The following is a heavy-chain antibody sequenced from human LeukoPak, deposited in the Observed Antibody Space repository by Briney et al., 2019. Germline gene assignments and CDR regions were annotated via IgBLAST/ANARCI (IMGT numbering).Heavy chain of an antibody. CDR2: ISRSGSTI. V-gene: IGHV3-48*03. CDR1: GFTFSTYE. Sequence: GGSLRLSCAASGFTFSTYEMNWVRQVPGKGPESVAYISRSGSTIHYADSVKGRFAITRDNAKNSLYLQMAGLTAEDTAVYYCARGKTATVGSTNYYYYMDVWGKGTTVIVS. CDR3: ARGKTATVGSTNYYYYMDV. J-gene: IGHJ6*03. D-gene: IGHD1-26*01.